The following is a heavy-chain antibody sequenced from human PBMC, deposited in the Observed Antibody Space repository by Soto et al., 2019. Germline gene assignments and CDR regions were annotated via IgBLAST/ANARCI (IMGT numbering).Heavy chain of an antibody. CDR3: ARHPNSGWLGY. CDR1: GGTVSSSTYY. D-gene: IGHD5-12*01. Sequence: PSETLSLTCTVSGGTVSSSTYYWAWIRQPPGKGLDWIGSVYYNGNTYYGPSLKSRVTLSIDTSKNQFSLSLSSVTAADTAFYFCARHPNSGWLGYWGQGILVTVS. CDR2: VYYNGNT. J-gene: IGHJ4*02. V-gene: IGHV4-39*01.